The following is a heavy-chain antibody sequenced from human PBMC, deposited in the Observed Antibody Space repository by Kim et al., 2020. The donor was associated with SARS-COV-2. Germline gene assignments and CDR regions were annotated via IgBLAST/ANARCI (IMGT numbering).Heavy chain of an antibody. D-gene: IGHD3-10*01. J-gene: IGHJ4*02. CDR1: GFTFSSYS. CDR2: ISSSSSTI. CDR3: ARGHPTRITMVRGVNDY. Sequence: GGSLRLSCAASGFTFSSYSMNRVRQAPGKGLEWVSYISSSSSTIYYADSVKGRFTISRDNAKNSLYLQMNSLRDEDTAVYYCARGHPTRITMVRGVNDYWGQGTLVTVSS. V-gene: IGHV3-48*02.